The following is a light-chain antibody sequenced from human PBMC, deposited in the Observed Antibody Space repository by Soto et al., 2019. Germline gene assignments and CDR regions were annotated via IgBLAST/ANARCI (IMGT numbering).Light chain of an antibody. CDR3: QQLNSFPIP. Sequence: TQLTQSPSSLSASVGDRVTITCRASQGISSFLAWYQQKPGKAPKLLIYGASTLQSGVPSRFSGSGSGTDLTLKIGSMQNEFFETYYCQQLNSFPIPSVPGTKVGIK. CDR2: GAS. CDR1: QGISSF. V-gene: IGKV1-9*01. J-gene: IGKJ3*01.